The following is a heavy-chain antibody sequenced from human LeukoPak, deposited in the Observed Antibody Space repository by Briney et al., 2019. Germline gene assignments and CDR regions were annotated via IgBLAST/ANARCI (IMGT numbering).Heavy chain of an antibody. CDR3: ARDRKAVAGTNFEY. CDR1: GGTFSSYA. V-gene: IGHV1-69*04. J-gene: IGHJ4*02. Sequence: ASVKVSCKASGGTFSSYAISWVRQAPGQGLEWMGRIIPILGIANYAQKFQGRVTITADKSTSTAYMELSSLRSEDTAVYYCARDRKAVAGTNFEYWGQGTLVTVSS. CDR2: IIPILGIA. D-gene: IGHD6-19*01.